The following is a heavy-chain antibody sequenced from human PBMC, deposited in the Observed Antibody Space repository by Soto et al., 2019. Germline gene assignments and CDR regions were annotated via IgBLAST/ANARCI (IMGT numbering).Heavy chain of an antibody. V-gene: IGHV3-30-3*01. J-gene: IGHJ3*02. D-gene: IGHD2-15*01. CDR2: ISYDGSNK. CDR3: ALTQNIVVVVAPDAFDI. CDR1: GFTFSSYA. Sequence: GGSLRLSCAASGFTFSSYAMHWVRQAPGKGLEWVAVISYDGSNKYYADSVKGRFTISRDNAKNSLYLQMNSLRAEDTAVYYCALTQNIVVVVAPDAFDIWGQGTMVTVSS.